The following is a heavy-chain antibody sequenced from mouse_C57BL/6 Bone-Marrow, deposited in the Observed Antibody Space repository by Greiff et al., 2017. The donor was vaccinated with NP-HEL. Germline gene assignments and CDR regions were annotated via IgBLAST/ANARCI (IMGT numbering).Heavy chain of an antibody. D-gene: IGHD3-2*02. CDR3: ARDSGYAFDY. J-gene: IGHJ2*01. CDR2: INPSNGGA. CDR1: GYTFTSYW. Sequence: QVQLQQPGTELVKPGASVTLSCKASGYTFTSYWMHWMKQRPGQGLEWIGNINPSNGGANYNEKFKNKATLTVDKSSSTAYMQLSSLTSEDSAVYYCARDSGYAFDYWGQGTTLTVSS. V-gene: IGHV1-53*01.